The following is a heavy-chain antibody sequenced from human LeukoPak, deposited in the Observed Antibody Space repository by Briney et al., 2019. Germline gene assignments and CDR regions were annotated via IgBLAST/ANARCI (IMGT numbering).Heavy chain of an antibody. CDR1: GYTFTGYY. Sequence: ASVKVSCKASGYTFTGYYLHWVRQAPGQGLDWMGRIDPNSGGTSYAQKFQGRVTMTRDTSISTAYMELSSLRSDDTAVYYCARHPNLDYWGQGTLVTVSS. CDR3: ARHPNLDY. V-gene: IGHV1-2*06. CDR2: IDPNSGGT. J-gene: IGHJ4*02.